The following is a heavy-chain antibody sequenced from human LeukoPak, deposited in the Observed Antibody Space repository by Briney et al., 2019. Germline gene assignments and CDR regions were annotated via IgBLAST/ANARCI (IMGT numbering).Heavy chain of an antibody. V-gene: IGHV3-23*01. J-gene: IGHJ4*02. D-gene: IGHD6-13*01. CDR3: ARTGYSSSWYFDY. CDR1: GFTFSSYA. Sequence: GGSLRLSCAASGFTFSSYAMSWVRQAPGKGLEWVSAISGSGGSTYYADSVKGRFTISRDNSKNTLYLQMNSLRAEDTAVYYCARTGYSSSWYFDYWGQGTLVTVSS. CDR2: ISGSGGST.